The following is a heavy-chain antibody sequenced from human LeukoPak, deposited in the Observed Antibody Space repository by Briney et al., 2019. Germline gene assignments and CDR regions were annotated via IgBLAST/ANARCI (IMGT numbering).Heavy chain of an antibody. CDR1: GYTFTSYG. J-gene: IGHJ3*02. CDR2: ISAYNGNT. D-gene: IGHD3-22*01. V-gene: IGHV1-18*01. CDR3: AREGYYYEEDAFDI. Sequence: ASVKVSCKASGYTFTSYGNSWVRQAPGQGLEWMGWISAYNGNTNYAQKLQGRVTMTTDTSTSTAYMELRSLRSDDTAVYYCAREGYYYEEDAFDIWGQGTMVTVSS.